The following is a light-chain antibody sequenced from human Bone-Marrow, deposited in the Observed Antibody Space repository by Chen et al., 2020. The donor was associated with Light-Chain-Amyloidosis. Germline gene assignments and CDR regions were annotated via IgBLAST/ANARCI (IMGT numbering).Light chain of an antibody. J-gene: IGKJ3*01. CDR3: MQALQTSFT. CDR2: LGS. V-gene: IGKV2-28*01. Sequence: DIVLTQSPLSLPATPGVPASISCRSSQSLLHFNGYNYLDWYLQKPGQSPQLLIYLGSNRASGVPDRFSGSGSGTEFTLKISRVEAEDVGVYYCMQALQTSFTFGPGTKVDIK. CDR1: QSLLHFNGYNY.